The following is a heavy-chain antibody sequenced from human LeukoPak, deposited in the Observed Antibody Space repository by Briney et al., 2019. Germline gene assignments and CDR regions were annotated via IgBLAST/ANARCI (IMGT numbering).Heavy chain of an antibody. CDR2: IRNKANSFAT. CDR1: GFTFSGSA. D-gene: IGHD3-22*01. CDR3: TRNYDSSGYDY. Sequence: GGALRLSCAASGFTFSGSAMHRVRQAAGKGLEWVSRIRNKANSFATAYAASVRGRFTISRDDSKNTAYLQMNSLKTEDTAVYYCTRNYDSSGYDYWGQGTPVTVSS. V-gene: IGHV3-73*01. J-gene: IGHJ4*02.